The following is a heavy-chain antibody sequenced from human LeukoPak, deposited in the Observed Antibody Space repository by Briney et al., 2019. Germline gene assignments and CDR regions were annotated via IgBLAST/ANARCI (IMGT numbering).Heavy chain of an antibody. J-gene: IGHJ4*02. CDR3: ARDLLAGAPGEDY. D-gene: IGHD1-26*01. CDR1: GFTFSSYA. CDR2: ISGSGGST. Sequence: PGRSLRLSCTASGFTFSSYAMSWVRQAPGKGPEWVSAISGSGGSTYYADSVKGRFTISRDNSKNTLYLQMNSLRAEDTAVYYCARDLLAGAPGEDYWGQGTLVTVSS. V-gene: IGHV3-23*01.